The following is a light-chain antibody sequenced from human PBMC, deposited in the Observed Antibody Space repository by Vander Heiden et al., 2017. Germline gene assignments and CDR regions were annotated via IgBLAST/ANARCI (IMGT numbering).Light chain of an antibody. J-gene: IGKJ2*01. V-gene: IGKV4-1*01. Sequence: DIVMTQSPDSLAVSLGERATINCKSSQSVLYSSNNKNYLAWYQQKPGQPPKLLMYWASTRESAVPDRYSGSGSGTDFTLTISSLQAEDVAVYYCQQDDSTSYTFGQGTKLEIK. CDR1: QSVLYSSNNKNY. CDR3: QQDDSTSYT. CDR2: WAS.